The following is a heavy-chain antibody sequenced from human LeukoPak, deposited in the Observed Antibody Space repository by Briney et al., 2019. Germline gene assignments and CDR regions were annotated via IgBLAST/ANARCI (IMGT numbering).Heavy chain of an antibody. CDR2: IYYSGST. J-gene: IGHJ6*03. D-gene: IGHD6-25*01. Sequence: SETLSLTCTVSGGSISSHYWGWIRQPPGKGLEWIGYIYYSGSTNYNPSLKSRVTISVDTSKNQFSLKLSSVTAADTAVYYCARRTAHYYYYYMDVWGKGTTVTVSS. V-gene: IGHV4-59*11. CDR1: GGSISSHY. CDR3: ARRTAHYYYYYMDV.